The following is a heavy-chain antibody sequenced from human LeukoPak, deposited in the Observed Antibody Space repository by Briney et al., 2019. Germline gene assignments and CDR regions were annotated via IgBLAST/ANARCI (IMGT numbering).Heavy chain of an antibody. D-gene: IGHD1-26*01. CDR3: AKSGGYGLIDY. CDR1: GDSISSGSYY. Sequence: SETLSLTCTVSGDSISSGSYYWSWIRQPAGKGLEWIGHIYTSGSTNYNPSLKSRVTISVDTSKNQISLRLNSVTAADTAMYYCAKSGGYGLIDYWGQGTLVTVSS. V-gene: IGHV4-61*09. CDR2: IYTSGST. J-gene: IGHJ4*02.